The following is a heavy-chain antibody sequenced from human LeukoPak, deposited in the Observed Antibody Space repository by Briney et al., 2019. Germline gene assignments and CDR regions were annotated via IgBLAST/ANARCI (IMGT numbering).Heavy chain of an antibody. V-gene: IGHV3-9*01. Sequence: PGGSLRLSCAASGFTFDDYAMHWVRQAPGKGLEWVSGISWNSGSIGYADSVKGRFTISRDNAKNSLYLQMNSLRAEDTALYYCAKAAGYSYDPCFDYWGQGTLVTVSS. CDR3: AKAAGYSYDPCFDY. D-gene: IGHD5-18*01. CDR2: ISWNSGSI. CDR1: GFTFDDYA. J-gene: IGHJ4*02.